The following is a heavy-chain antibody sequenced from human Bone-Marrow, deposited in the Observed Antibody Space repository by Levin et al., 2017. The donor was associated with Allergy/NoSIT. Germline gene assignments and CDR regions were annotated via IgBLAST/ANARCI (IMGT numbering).Heavy chain of an antibody. J-gene: IGHJ4*02. V-gene: IGHV1-18*01. Sequence: ASVKVSCKGSAYTFDSYGISWVRQAPGQGLEWMGWISISKGDTNYAQKFQGRVTMTRDISTQTAYMELKRLRSDDTAVYYCARDASYRSDWLSDFWGQGTRVTVSS. CDR3: ARDASYRSDWLSDF. CDR2: ISISKGDT. CDR1: AYTFDSYG. D-gene: IGHD6-19*01.